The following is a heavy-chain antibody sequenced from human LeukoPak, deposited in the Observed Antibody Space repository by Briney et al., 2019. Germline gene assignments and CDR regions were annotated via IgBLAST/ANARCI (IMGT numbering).Heavy chain of an antibody. CDR1: GGSISSGGYY. V-gene: IGHV4-61*08. CDR3: ATTGRYFDWLSAGYYYYGMDV. Sequence: SETLSLTCTVSGGSISSGGYYWSWIRQHPGKGLEWIGYIYYSGSTNYNPSLKSRVTISVDTSKNQFSLKLSSVTAADTAVYYCATTGRYFDWLSAGYYYYGMDVWGQGTTVTVSS. J-gene: IGHJ6*02. D-gene: IGHD3-9*01. CDR2: IYYSGST.